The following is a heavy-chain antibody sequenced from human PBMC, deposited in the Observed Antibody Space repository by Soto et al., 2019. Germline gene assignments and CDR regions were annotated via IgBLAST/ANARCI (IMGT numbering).Heavy chain of an antibody. CDR1: GYSFTKYG. CDR3: ARTDCSSTSCYNYYYYGMDV. D-gene: IGHD2-2*01. V-gene: IGHV1-3*01. CDR2: INPGNGDT. Sequence: QVQLVQSGTEVKKPGASVKVSCKTSGYSFTKYGLHWVRQAPGQRLEWMGWINPGNGDTKYSQKVQGRVTITRDTSATTAYMELSSLRSEDSAVFYCARTDCSSTSCYNYYYYGMDVWGQVTTVTVSS. J-gene: IGHJ6*02.